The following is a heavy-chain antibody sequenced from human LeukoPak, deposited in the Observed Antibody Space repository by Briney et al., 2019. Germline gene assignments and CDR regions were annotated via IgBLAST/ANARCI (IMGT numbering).Heavy chain of an antibody. J-gene: IGHJ4*03. Sequence: GGSLSLSCAASGFSFNTYSMNWVGQAPGKGLEWVSSISSTSAHIFYADSVKGRFSISRDNAKNSLYLQMNSLRVEDTAVYYCTSRYCTTTNCYSFDYWGHGTLDTVS. CDR1: GFSFNTYS. V-gene: IGHV3-21*01. CDR3: TSRYCTTTNCYSFDY. D-gene: IGHD2-2*01. CDR2: ISSTSAHI.